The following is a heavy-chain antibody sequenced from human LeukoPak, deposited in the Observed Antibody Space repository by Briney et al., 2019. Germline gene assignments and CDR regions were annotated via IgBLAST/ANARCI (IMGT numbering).Heavy chain of an antibody. Sequence: GGSLRLSCAVSGFTFSGFWMSWSRQAPGKGLEWVASINSDGSEGYYADVVKGRFTMSRDNAKNSLYLQMNSLRAEDTAVYYCARDGTDYYDSSGYYLVQYYYYYYGMDVWGQGTTVTVSS. CDR1: GFTFSGFW. V-gene: IGHV3-7*01. D-gene: IGHD3-22*01. CDR3: ARDGTDYYDSSGYYLVQYYYYYYGMDV. CDR2: INSDGSEG. J-gene: IGHJ6*02.